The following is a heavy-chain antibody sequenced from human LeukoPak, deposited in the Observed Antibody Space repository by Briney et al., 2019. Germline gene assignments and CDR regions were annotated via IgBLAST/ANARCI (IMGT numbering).Heavy chain of an antibody. CDR3: ARRRYYDSTGYNPTYYSDY. J-gene: IGHJ4*02. V-gene: IGHV4-59*01. D-gene: IGHD3-22*01. CDR1: GDSIIGYY. Sequence: SETLSLTCTVSGDSIIGYYWSWIRQPPGKRLEWIGYIYNTLDTTYNPSLESRVTISLDMSNKQFSLRLSSVTAADTAVYYCARRRYYDSTGYNPTYYSDYWGQGILVTVSS. CDR2: IYNTLDT.